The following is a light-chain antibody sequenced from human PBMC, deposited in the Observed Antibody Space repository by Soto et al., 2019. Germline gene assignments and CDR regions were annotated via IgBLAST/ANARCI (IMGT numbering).Light chain of an antibody. CDR2: EVT. CDR1: NSDVGGYKY. J-gene: IGLJ7*01. Sequence: QSALTQPASVSGSPGQSIKISCTGTNSDVGGYKYVSWYQQYPGQAPKVIIYEVTYRPSGVSARFSGSKSGTTASLTISDLQIEDEADYYCSSFTNSNTWVFGGGTQLTVL. CDR3: SSFTNSNTWV. V-gene: IGLV2-14*01.